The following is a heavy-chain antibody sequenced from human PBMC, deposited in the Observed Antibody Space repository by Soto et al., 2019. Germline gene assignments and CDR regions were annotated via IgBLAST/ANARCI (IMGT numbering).Heavy chain of an antibody. J-gene: IGHJ4*02. Sequence: VQLLESGGGLVQPGGSVRLSCAASGFPFSHYAMTWVRQAPGKGLEWVSAISGNGADTTYADSVRGRFTISRDNSKDTVFLQMNSLSDDDTAVYYCARDDTGGGMAYSLDFWGQGTQVTVSS. D-gene: IGHD2-8*02. CDR1: GFPFSHYA. V-gene: IGHV3-23*01. CDR2: ISGNGADT. CDR3: ARDDTGGGMAYSLDF.